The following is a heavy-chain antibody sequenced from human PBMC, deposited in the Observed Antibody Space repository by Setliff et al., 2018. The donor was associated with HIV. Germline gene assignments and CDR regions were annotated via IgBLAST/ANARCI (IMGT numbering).Heavy chain of an antibody. V-gene: IGHV3-11*04. Sequence: LSLTCAVYGGSFSGYYWSWIRQPPGKGLEWIGEINHSESARFYAESVKGRFTISRDNARNSLYLQMNSLRVEDTAVYYCARGLLTTVGADYCGQGTLVTVSS. D-gene: IGHD4-4*01. CDR3: ARGLLTTVGADY. J-gene: IGHJ4*02. CDR1: GGSFSGYY. CDR2: INHSESAR.